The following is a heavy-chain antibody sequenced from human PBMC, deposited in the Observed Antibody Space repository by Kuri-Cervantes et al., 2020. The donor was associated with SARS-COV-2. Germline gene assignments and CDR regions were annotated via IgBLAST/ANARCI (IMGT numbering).Heavy chain of an antibody. V-gene: IGHV3-9*01. CDR3: ARDITGGGQQLVLLY. J-gene: IGHJ4*02. CDR2: ISWNSGSI. Sequence: GGSLRLSCAASGFTFDDYAMHWVRQAPGKGLEWVSGISWNSGSIGYADSVKGRFTISRDNAKNSPYLQMNSLRAEDTAVYYCARDITGGGQQLVLLYWGQGTLVTVSS. D-gene: IGHD6-13*01. CDR1: GFTFDDYA.